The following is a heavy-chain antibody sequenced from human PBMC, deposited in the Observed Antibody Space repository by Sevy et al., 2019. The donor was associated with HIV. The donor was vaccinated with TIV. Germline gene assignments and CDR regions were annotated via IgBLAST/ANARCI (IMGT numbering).Heavy chain of an antibody. CDR2: TYYRSKWFN. D-gene: IGHD6-13*01. J-gene: IGHJ2*01. CDR3: ARESGTISAGTERYFDL. CDR1: GDSVSTNSAA. Sequence: LLMQSQTLSLTCAISGDSVSTNSAAWNWIRQSPSRGLEWLGRTYYRSKWFNEYAVPVKSRIIINPDTSKNQLSLQLNSVTPEDTAVYYCARESGTISAGTERYFDLWGRGTLVTVSS. V-gene: IGHV6-1*01.